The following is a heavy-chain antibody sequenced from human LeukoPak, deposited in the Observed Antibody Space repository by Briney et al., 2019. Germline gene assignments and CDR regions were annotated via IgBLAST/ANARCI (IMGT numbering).Heavy chain of an antibody. CDR2: ISYDGSNK. V-gene: IGHV3-30*19. CDR1: GFTFSSYG. Sequence: GGSLRLSCAASGFTFSSYGMHWVRQAPGKGLEWVAVISYDGSNKYYADSVKGRFTISRDNSKNTLYLQTNSLRAEDTAVYYCARDSAWFGELLWTFDYWGQGTLVTVSS. J-gene: IGHJ4*02. CDR3: ARDSAWFGELLWTFDY. D-gene: IGHD3-10*01.